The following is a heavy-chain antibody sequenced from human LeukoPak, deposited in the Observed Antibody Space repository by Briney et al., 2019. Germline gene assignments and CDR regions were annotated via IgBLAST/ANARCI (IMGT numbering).Heavy chain of an antibody. CDR2: IYSGGST. D-gene: IGHD4-23*01. J-gene: IGHJ5*02. CDR1: GFTVSSNY. Sequence: GGSLRLSCAASGFTVSSNYMSWVRQAPGKGLEWVSVIYSGGSTYYADSVKGRFTIFRDNSKNTLYLQMNSLRAEDTAVYYCARGYTVAPNWFDPWGQGTLVTVSS. V-gene: IGHV3-53*01. CDR3: ARGYTVAPNWFDP.